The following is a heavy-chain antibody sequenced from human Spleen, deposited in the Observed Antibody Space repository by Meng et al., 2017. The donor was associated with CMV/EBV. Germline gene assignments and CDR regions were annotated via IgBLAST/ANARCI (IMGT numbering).Heavy chain of an antibody. CDR3: ARRNPSDYYYYGMDV. CDR2: IYPGDSDT. V-gene: IGHV5-51*01. Sequence: KVSCKGSGYSFTSYWIGWVRQMPGKGLEWMGIIYPGDSDTRYSPSFQGQVTISADKSISTAYLQWSSLKAADTATHYCARRNPSDYYYYGMDVWGQGTTVTVSS. J-gene: IGHJ6*02. CDR1: GYSFTSYW.